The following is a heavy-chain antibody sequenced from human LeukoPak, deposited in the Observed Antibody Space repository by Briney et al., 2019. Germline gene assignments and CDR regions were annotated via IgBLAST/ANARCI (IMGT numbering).Heavy chain of an antibody. D-gene: IGHD6-19*01. J-gene: IGHJ4*02. V-gene: IGHV3-48*01. CDR3: AKDLVASSGWYRGDY. CDR2: ISSSSSTI. CDR1: GFTFSSYS. Sequence: TGGSLRLSCAASGFTFSSYSMNWVRQAPGKGLEWVSYISSSSSTIYYADSVKGRFTISRDNAKNSLYLQMNSLRAEDTAVYYCAKDLVASSGWYRGDYWGQGTLVTVSS.